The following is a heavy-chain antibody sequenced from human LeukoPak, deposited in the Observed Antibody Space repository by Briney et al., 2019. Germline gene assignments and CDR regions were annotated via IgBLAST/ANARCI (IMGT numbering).Heavy chain of an antibody. CDR1: GFTFSSYE. CDR3: ARVELYSIAAAAPFDY. CDR2: ISSSGSTI. V-gene: IGHV3-48*03. Sequence: PGGSLGLSCAASGFTFSSYEMNWVRQAPGKGLEWVSYISSSGSTIYYADSVKGRFTISRDNAKNSLYLQMNSLRAEDTAVYYCARVELYSIAAAAPFDYWGQGTLVTVSS. J-gene: IGHJ4*02. D-gene: IGHD6-13*01.